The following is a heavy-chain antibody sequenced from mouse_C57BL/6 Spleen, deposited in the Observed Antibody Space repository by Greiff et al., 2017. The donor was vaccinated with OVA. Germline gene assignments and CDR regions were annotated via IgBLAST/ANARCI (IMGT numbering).Heavy chain of an antibody. J-gene: IGHJ4*01. CDR1: GFTFSSYA. Sequence: DVKLVESGGGLVKPGGSLKLSCAASGFTFSSYAMSWVRQTPEKRLEWVATISDGGSYTYSPDNVKGRFTISRDNAKNNRYLQMSHLKSEDTAMYYCARDGDYWGQGTSVTVSS. CDR2: ISDGGSYT. V-gene: IGHV5-4*01. CDR3: ARDGDY.